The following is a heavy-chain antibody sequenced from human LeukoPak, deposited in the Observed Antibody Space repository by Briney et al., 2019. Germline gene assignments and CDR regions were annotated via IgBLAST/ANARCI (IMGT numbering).Heavy chain of an antibody. J-gene: IGHJ4*02. CDR2: IKQDGSEK. CDR1: GFTFSSYW. D-gene: IGHD4-17*01. CDR3: ARGPHLDGDYAGTWLLAIDY. V-gene: IGHV3-7*01. Sequence: GGSLRLSCAASGFTFSSYWLSWVRQAPGKGLEWVANIKQDGSEKYYVDSVKGRFTISRDNAKNSLYLQMNSLRAEDTAVYYCARGPHLDGDYAGTWLLAIDYWGQGTLVTVSS.